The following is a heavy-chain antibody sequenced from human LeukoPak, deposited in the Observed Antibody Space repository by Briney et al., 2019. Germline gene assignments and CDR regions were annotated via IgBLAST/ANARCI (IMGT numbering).Heavy chain of an antibody. D-gene: IGHD3-10*01. CDR3: ARDGIWFGELLDYYYGMDV. Sequence: GGYLSLSCAAYGFTFSSYAMSWLRPAQGQGVEGVSATSGSGSSIYYADSVKGRFTSSRDHAKSSLYLKMNSLRDEDTAVYYCARDGIWFGELLDYYYGMDVWGQGTTVTVSS. CDR2: TSGSGSSI. CDR1: GFTFSSYA. J-gene: IGHJ6*02. V-gene: IGHV3-21*01.